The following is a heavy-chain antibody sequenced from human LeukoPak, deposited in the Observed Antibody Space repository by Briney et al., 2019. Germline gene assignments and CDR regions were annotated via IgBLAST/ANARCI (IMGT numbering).Heavy chain of an antibody. CDR1: GYSISSGYY. V-gene: IGHV4-38-2*02. CDR3: ARGIFGLHYVILTGYYTGDFDY. Sequence: SETLSLTCTVSGYSISSGYYWGWIRQPPGKGLEWIGSIYHSGSTYYNPSLKSRVTISVDTSKNQFSLKLSSVTAADTAVHYCARGIFGLHYVILTGYYTGDFDYWGQGTLVTVSS. CDR2: IYHSGST. J-gene: IGHJ4*02. D-gene: IGHD3-9*01.